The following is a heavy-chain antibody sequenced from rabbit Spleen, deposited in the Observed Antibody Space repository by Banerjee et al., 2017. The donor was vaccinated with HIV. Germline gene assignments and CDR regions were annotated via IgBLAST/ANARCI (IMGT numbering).Heavy chain of an antibody. CDR3: AKGPYSTTTYHNL. V-gene: IGHV1S45*01. J-gene: IGHJ6*01. CDR1: GFSFSSSYW. D-gene: IGHD6-1*01. CDR2: IGTRYDNT. Sequence: QEQLEESGGDLVKPEGSLTLTCTASGFSFSSSYWICWVRQAPGKGLEWIACIGTRYDNTGYASWAKGRFTISKTSSTTVTLQMTSLTAADTATYFCAKGPYSTTTYHNLWGPGTLVTVS.